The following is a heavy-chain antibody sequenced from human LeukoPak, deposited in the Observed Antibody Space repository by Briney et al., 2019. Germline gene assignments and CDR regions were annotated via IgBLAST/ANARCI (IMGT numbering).Heavy chain of an antibody. V-gene: IGHV5-51*01. J-gene: IGHJ4*02. Sequence: GESLKISCKASGYSFTTYWIGWVRQMPGKGLEWMGIIYPGNSDTRYSPSFQGQVTISADKSISTAYLQWSSLKASDTAMYYCARSDSSDYYFDYWGQGTLVTVSS. CDR1: GYSFTTYW. CDR3: ARSDSSDYYFDY. D-gene: IGHD3-22*01. CDR2: IYPGNSDT.